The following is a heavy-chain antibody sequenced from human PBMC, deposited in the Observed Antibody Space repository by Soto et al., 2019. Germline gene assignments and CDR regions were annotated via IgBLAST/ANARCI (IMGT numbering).Heavy chain of an antibody. CDR1: GGTFSSYA. Sequence: ASVKVSCKASGGTFSSYAISWVRQAPGQGLEWMGGIIPIFGTANYAQKFQGRVTITADESTSTAYMELSSLRSEDTAVYYCARGSIFGVVIHYYYYGMDVWGQGTTVTVSS. CDR2: IIPIFGTA. V-gene: IGHV1-69*13. J-gene: IGHJ6*02. D-gene: IGHD3-3*01. CDR3: ARGSIFGVVIHYYYYGMDV.